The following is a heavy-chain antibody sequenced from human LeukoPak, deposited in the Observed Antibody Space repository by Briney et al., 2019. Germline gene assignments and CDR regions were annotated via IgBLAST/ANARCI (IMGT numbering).Heavy chain of an antibody. CDR2: INPNNNGT. D-gene: IGHD3-10*01. J-gene: IGHJ4*02. CDR1: GYTFNDYY. CDR3: ATDRGIRGVTDY. V-gene: IGHV1-2*02. Sequence: ASVKVSCKASGYTFNDYYIHWVRQAPGQGREWMGWINPNNNGTNYAQKFRDRVTMTGDTSITTTYMEVTRLRSDDTAVYYCATDRGIRGVTDYWGQGTLVTVTS.